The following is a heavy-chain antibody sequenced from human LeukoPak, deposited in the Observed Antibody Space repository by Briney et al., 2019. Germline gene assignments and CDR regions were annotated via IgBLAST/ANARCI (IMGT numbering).Heavy chain of an antibody. V-gene: IGHV3-74*01. CDR1: GFTFSSYW. Sequence: GGSLRLSCAASGFTFSSYWMHWVRQAPGKGLVWVSRVNSDGSKIAYADSVKGRFTISRDNAKNTLYLQMNSLRAEDTAVYYCATDSYSISWYWYFDLWGRGTLVTVSS. CDR3: ATDSYSISWYWYFDL. CDR2: VNSDGSKI. J-gene: IGHJ2*01. D-gene: IGHD6-13*01.